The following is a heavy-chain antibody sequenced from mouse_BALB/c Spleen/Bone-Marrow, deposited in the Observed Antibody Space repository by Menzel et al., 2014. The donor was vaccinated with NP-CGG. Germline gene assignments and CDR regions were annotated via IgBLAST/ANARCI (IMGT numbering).Heavy chain of an antibody. J-gene: IGHJ2*01. CDR1: GFAFSYFG. D-gene: IGHD6-1*01. CDR2: ISSGSSII. V-gene: IGHV5-17*02. CDR3: ARESAGIDY. Sequence: EVQLVESGGGLVQPGGSRKLSCAASGFAFSYFGMHWVRQAPEKRLEWVAYISSGSSIIYYADTVKGRFTISRDNPKNTLFLQMTRLRSEDTAMYYCARESAGIDYWGQGTTLTVSS.